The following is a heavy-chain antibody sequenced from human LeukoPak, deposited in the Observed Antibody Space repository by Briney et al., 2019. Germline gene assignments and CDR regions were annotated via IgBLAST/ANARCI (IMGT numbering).Heavy chain of an antibody. CDR2: IYYSGST. CDR1: GGSISSYY. J-gene: IGHJ4*02. D-gene: IGHD3-16*01. V-gene: IGHV4-59*12. Sequence: SETLSLTCTVSGGSISSYYWSWIRQPPGKGLEWIGYIYYSGSTNYNPSLKSRVTISVDTSKNQFSLKLSSVTAADTAVYYCAREMIKGEYYFDYWGQGTLVTVSS. CDR3: AREMIKGEYYFDY.